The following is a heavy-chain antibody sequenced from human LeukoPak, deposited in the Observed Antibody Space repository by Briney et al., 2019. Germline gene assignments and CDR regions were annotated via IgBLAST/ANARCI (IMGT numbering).Heavy chain of an antibody. CDR1: GFTFSSYG. CDR3: AKAYSDYGVDYYYYGMDV. CDR2: IPYDGSNK. D-gene: IGHD4-11*01. Sequence: GRSLRLSCAASGFTFSSYGIHWVRQAPDKGLEWVAIIPYDGSNKYYADSVKGRFAISRDNSKNTLYLQMNSLRAEDTAVYYCAKAYSDYGVDYYYYGMDVWGQGTTVTVSS. V-gene: IGHV3-30*18. J-gene: IGHJ6*02.